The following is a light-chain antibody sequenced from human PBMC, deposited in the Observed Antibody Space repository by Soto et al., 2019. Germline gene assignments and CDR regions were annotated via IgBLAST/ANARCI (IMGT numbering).Light chain of an antibody. Sequence: QSALTQPPSASGSPGQSVTISCTGTSSDVGAYIFVSWYQQHPGKAPKLMVYDVNRQPPGVPDRFFGSKSGNKASLTVSGLQAEDEADYYCVSFAGGTYVFGTGTKVTVL. CDR1: SSDVGAYIF. CDR3: VSFAGGTYV. CDR2: DVN. J-gene: IGLJ1*01. V-gene: IGLV2-8*01.